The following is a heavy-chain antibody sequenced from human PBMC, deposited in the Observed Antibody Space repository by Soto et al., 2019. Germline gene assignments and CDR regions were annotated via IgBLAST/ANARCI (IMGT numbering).Heavy chain of an antibody. CDR3: ARLGYCSSTSCYRP. Sequence: QVQLVQSGAEVKKPGSSVKVSCKASGGTFSSYTISWVRQAPGQGLEWMGRIIPILGIANYAQKFQGRVTITADKSTSTAYMELSSLRSEDTAVYYCARLGYCSSTSCYRPWGQGTXVTVX. D-gene: IGHD2-2*01. CDR1: GGTFSSYT. CDR2: IIPILGIA. V-gene: IGHV1-69*02. J-gene: IGHJ6*02.